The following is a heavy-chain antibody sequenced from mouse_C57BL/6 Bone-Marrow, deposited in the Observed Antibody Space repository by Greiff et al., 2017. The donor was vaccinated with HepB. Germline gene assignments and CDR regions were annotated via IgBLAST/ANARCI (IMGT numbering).Heavy chain of an antibody. CDR3: ARHLYSNYWYFDV. Sequence: EVQVVESGGGLVKPGGSLKLSCAASGFTFSSYTMSWVRQTPEKRLEWVATISGGGGNTYYPDSVKGRFTISRDNAKNTLYLQMSSLRSEDTALYYCARHLYSNYWYFDVWGTGTTVTVSS. D-gene: IGHD2-5*01. V-gene: IGHV5-9*01. CDR2: ISGGGGNT. J-gene: IGHJ1*03. CDR1: GFTFSSYT.